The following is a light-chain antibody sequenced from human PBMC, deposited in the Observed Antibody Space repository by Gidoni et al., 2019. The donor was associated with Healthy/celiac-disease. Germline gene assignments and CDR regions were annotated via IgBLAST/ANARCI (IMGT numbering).Light chain of an antibody. J-gene: IGKJ1*01. CDR2: AAS. CDR3: QQSYSTPRT. V-gene: IGKV1-39*01. Sequence: DIQMTQSPSSLSASVGDRVTITCRARQSISSYLNWYQQKPGKAPQLLIYAASSLQSGVPSRFSGSGSGTDFTITISSLQPEDFATYYYQQSYSTPRTFGQGTKVEIK. CDR1: QSISSY.